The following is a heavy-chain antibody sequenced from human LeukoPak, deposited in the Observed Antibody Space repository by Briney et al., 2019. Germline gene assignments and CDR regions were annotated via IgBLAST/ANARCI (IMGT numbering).Heavy chain of an antibody. D-gene: IGHD4-11*01. V-gene: IGHV3-30*02. CDR3: AKAAVTTFLYYYYYMDV. CDR1: GFTFSSYG. Sequence: PGGSLRLSCAASGFTFSSYGMHWVRQAPGKGLEWVAFIRYDGSNKYYADSVKGRFTISRDNSKNTLYLQMNSLGAEDTAVYYCAKAAVTTFLYYYYYMDVWGKGTTVTVSS. J-gene: IGHJ6*03. CDR2: IRYDGSNK.